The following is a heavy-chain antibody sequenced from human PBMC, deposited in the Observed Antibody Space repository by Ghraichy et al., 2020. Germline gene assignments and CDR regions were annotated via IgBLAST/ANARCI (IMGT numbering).Heavy chain of an antibody. CDR3: ARHVAAAPYNWFDP. CDR2: IYYSGST. V-gene: IGHV4-39*01. J-gene: IGHJ5*02. Sequence: ESLNISCTVSGGSISSSSYYWGWIRQPPGKGLEWIGSIYYSGSTYYNPSLKSRVTISVDTSKNQFSLKLSSVTAADTAVYYCARHVAAAPYNWFDPWGQGTLVTVSS. D-gene: IGHD6-13*01. CDR1: GGSISSSSYY.